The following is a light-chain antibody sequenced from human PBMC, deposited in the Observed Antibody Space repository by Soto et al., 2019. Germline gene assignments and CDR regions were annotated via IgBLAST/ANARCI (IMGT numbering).Light chain of an antibody. V-gene: IGLV1-40*01. J-gene: IGLJ1*01. Sequence: QAVVAQPPSVSGAPGQRVTISCTGSSSNFGSGYDVQWYQQLPGRAPKFLISGNNDRPSGLPDRFSASKSGTSASLAITGLQAEDEADYYCQTSDTSLSAYVFGTGTKVTVL. CDR1: SSNFGSGYD. CDR2: GNN. CDR3: QTSDTSLSAYV.